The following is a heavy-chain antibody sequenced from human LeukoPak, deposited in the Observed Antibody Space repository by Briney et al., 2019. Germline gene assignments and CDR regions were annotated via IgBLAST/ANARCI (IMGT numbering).Heavy chain of an antibody. Sequence: GGSLRLSCAASGFSFNSHAMNWVRQVPGKGLQWVSTIDASGVNTYYGNSVEGRFTISRDNSKNTLYLQMNSLRAEDTAVYYCARPHRSFGELLQYFDYWGQGTLVTVSS. V-gene: IGHV3-23*01. J-gene: IGHJ4*02. CDR3: ARPHRSFGELLQYFDY. D-gene: IGHD3-10*01. CDR2: IDASGVNT. CDR1: GFSFNSHA.